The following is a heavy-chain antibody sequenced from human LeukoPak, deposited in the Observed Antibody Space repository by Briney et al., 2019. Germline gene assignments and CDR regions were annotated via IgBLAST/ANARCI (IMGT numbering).Heavy chain of an antibody. CDR1: GYTFTSYA. Sequence: ASVKVSCKASGYTFTSYAMNWVRQAPGQGLEWMGWINTNTGSPTYAQGFTGRFVFSLDTSVSTAYLQISSLKAEDTAVYYCARDPEDIVATGDDYWGQGTLVTVSS. D-gene: IGHD5-12*01. V-gene: IGHV7-4-1*02. J-gene: IGHJ4*02. CDR2: INTNTGSP. CDR3: ARDPEDIVATGDDY.